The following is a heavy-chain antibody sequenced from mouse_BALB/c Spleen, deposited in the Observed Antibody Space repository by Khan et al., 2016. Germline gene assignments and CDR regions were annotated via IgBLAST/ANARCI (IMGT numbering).Heavy chain of an antibody. Sequence: EVQLQESGPSLVKPSQTLSLTCSVIGDSITSGYWNWIRKFPGNKLEYMGYISHSGSTYYNPSLKSRFSITRDTSKNQYYLQLIYVTTEDTATYYCATYGGYDLDYWGQGTTLTVSS. J-gene: IGHJ2*01. D-gene: IGHD2-2*01. CDR3: ATYGGYDLDY. V-gene: IGHV3-8*02. CDR1: GDSITSGY. CDR2: ISHSGST.